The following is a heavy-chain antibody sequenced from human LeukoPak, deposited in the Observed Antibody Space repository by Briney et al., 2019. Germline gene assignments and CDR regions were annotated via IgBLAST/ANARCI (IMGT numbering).Heavy chain of an antibody. Sequence: ASVKVSCKASGYTFTSYDINWVRQATGQGLEWMGWMNPNSGNTGYAQKFQGRVTMTRNTSISTAYMELSSLRSEDTAVYYSARGPRTSSSWYHPSYYYYGTDVWGQGTTVTVSS. J-gene: IGHJ6*02. CDR2: MNPNSGNT. D-gene: IGHD6-13*01. CDR1: GYTFTSYD. CDR3: ARGPRTSSSWYHPSYYYYGTDV. V-gene: IGHV1-8*01.